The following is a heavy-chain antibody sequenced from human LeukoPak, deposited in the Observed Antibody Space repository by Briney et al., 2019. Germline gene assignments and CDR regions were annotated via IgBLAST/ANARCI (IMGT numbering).Heavy chain of an antibody. CDR1: GYTLAELS. V-gene: IGHV1-24*01. CDR2: FDPEDGET. CDR3: ASCGGDCYSPLMFDY. J-gene: IGHJ4*02. Sequence: ASVKVSCKASGYTLAELSMHWVRQAPGKGLEWMGGFDPEDGETIYAQKFQGRVTMTEDTSTDTAYMELSSLRSEDTAVYYCASCGGDCYSPLMFDYWGQGTLVTVSS. D-gene: IGHD2-21*02.